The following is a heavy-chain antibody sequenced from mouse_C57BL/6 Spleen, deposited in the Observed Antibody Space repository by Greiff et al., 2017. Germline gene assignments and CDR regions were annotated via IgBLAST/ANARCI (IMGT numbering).Heavy chain of an antibody. D-gene: IGHD1-1*01. CDR2: IYPGDGDT. V-gene: IGHV1-82*01. Sequence: VKLQESGPELVKPGASVKISCKASGYAFSSSWMNWVKQRPGKGLEWIGRIYPGDGDTNYNGKFKGKATLTADKSSSTAYMQLSSLTSEDSAVYFCAFYYYGSRGYFDYWGQGTTLTVSS. CDR3: AFYYYGSRGYFDY. J-gene: IGHJ2*01. CDR1: GYAFSSSW.